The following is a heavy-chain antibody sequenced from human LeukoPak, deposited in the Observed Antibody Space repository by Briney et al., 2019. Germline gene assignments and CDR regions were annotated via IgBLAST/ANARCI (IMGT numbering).Heavy chain of an antibody. V-gene: IGHV1-24*01. Sequence: GASVKVSCKVSGYTLTELSMHWVRQAPGKGLEWMGGFDPEDGETIYAQKFQGRVTMTEDTSTDTAYMELSSLRSEDTAVYYCATGFTMVRGALEYFDYWGQGTLVTVSS. CDR2: FDPEDGET. D-gene: IGHD3-10*01. CDR1: GYTLTELS. CDR3: ATGFTMVRGALEYFDY. J-gene: IGHJ4*02.